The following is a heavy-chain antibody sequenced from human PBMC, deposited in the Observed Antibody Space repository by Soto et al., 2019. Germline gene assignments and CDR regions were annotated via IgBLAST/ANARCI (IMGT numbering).Heavy chain of an antibody. D-gene: IGHD3-10*01. CDR2: IYYSGST. CDR1: GGSISSGDYY. CDR3: ARDRDPNWFDP. J-gene: IGHJ5*02. V-gene: IGHV4-30-4*01. Sequence: PSETPSLTCTVSGGSISSGDYYWSWIRQPPGKGLEWIGYIYYSGSTYYNPSLKSRVTISVDTSKNQFSLKLSSVTAADTAVYYCARDRDPNWFDPWGQGTLVTVSS.